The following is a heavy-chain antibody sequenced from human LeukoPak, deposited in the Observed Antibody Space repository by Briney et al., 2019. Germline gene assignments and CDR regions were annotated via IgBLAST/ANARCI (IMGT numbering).Heavy chain of an antibody. CDR2: IYDSGST. J-gene: IGHJ3*02. V-gene: IGHV4-59*01. D-gene: IGHD3-22*01. CDR3: ASLTTADAFDI. Sequence: PSETLSLTCAVYGGSFSGYYWSWIRQPPGKGLEWIGYIYDSGSTNYNPSLKGRVTISVDTSKNQFSLKLSSVTAADTAVFYCASLTTADAFDIWGQGTMVTVSS. CDR1: GGSFSGYY.